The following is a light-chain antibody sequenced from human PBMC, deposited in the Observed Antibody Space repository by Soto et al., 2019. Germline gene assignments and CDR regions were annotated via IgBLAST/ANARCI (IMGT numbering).Light chain of an antibody. CDR3: QHYYSWPRK. Sequence: DRVMTQSPATLSVSPGERATLSCRASQTIGSNLAWYQQRPGQPPRLLIYGASTRATGIPARFSGSGSGTEFTLTITSXQSEDFAVYYCQHYYSWPRKFGQGTKVDTK. CDR2: GAS. J-gene: IGKJ1*01. CDR1: QTIGSN. V-gene: IGKV3-15*01.